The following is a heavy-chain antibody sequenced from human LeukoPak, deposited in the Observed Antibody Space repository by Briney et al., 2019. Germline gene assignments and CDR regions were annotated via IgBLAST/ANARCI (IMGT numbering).Heavy chain of an antibody. CDR3: ARVPPYNWNYEIDP. D-gene: IGHD1-7*01. V-gene: IGHV3-20*04. CDR1: GFTFDDYG. J-gene: IGHJ5*02. Sequence: RPGGSLRLSCAASGFTFDDYGMSWVRQAPGKGLEWVSGINWNGGGTGYADSVKGRFTISRDNAKNSLYLQMNSLRAEDTALYYCARVPPYNWNYEIDPWGQGTLVTVSS. CDR2: INWNGGGT.